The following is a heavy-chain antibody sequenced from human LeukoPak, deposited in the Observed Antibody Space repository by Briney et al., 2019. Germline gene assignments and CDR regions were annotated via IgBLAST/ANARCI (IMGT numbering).Heavy chain of an antibody. V-gene: IGHV4-39*07. J-gene: IGHJ4*02. CDR1: CGSISTITYY. Sequence: SETLSLTCTASCGSISTITYYWGWIRQPPGKGLEWVGHMYYRGNTFYNPSLKSRVTISVDTSKNQCSLKLRSVTAADTAVYYCARLYGNYQNYFDYWGQGTLVPVSS. CDR3: ARLYGNYQNYFDY. D-gene: IGHD1-7*01. CDR2: MYYRGNT.